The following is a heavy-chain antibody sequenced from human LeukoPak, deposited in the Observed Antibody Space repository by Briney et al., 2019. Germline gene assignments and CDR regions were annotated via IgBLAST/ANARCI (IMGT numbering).Heavy chain of an antibody. CDR2: IRYDGSNK. Sequence: PGGSLRLSCAASGFTFSSYGMHWVRQAPGKGLEWVAFIRYDGSNKYYAGSVKGRFTVSRDNSKNTLYLQMNSLRAEDTAVYYCVRGAYSSSWLNFDYWGQGTLVTVSS. V-gene: IGHV3-30*02. CDR1: GFTFSSYG. CDR3: VRGAYSSSWLNFDY. D-gene: IGHD6-13*01. J-gene: IGHJ4*02.